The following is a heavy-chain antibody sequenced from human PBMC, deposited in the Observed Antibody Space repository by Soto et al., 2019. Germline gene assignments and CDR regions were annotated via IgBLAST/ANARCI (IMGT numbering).Heavy chain of an antibody. CDR1: GGSISSGGCP. V-gene: IGHV4-30-2*05. CDR2: IYHSGST. J-gene: IGHJ4*02. D-gene: IGHD7-27*01. Sequence: SETLSLTCAVSGGSISSGGCPWSWIRQPPGKGLEWIGYIYHSGSTYYNPSLESRVTMSVDTSKSQLSLTLSSVSAADTAVYYCARGPSGDKVDSWGQGTLVTVSS. CDR3: ARGPSGDKVDS.